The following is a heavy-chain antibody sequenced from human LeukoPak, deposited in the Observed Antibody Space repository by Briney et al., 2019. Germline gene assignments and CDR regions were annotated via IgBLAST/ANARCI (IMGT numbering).Heavy chain of an antibody. Sequence: GGSLRLSCAASGFTISDHYMDWVRQAPGRGREGVGGTRNKANSYTTEYAASVKGRFTILRDDSKTSLYLQMNRLKTEDTAVYYCAREVHCSSTSCYVYYYYMDVWGKGTTVTVSS. V-gene: IGHV3-72*01. J-gene: IGHJ6*03. CDR1: GFTISDHY. CDR2: TRNKANSYTT. CDR3: AREVHCSSTSCYVYYYYMDV. D-gene: IGHD2-2*01.